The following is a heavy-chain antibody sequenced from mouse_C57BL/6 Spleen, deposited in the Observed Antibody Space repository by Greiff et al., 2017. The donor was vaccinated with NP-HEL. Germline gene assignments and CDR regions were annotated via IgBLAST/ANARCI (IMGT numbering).Heavy chain of an antibody. Sequence: EVKLMESGEGLVKPGGSLKLSCAASGFTFSSYAMSWVRQTPEKRLEWVAYISSGGDYIYYADTVKGRFTISRDNARNTLYLQMSSLKSEDTAMYYCTREQGDYAMDYWGQGTSVTVSS. V-gene: IGHV5-9-1*02. CDR1: GFTFSSYA. J-gene: IGHJ4*01. CDR2: ISSGGDYI. CDR3: TREQGDYAMDY.